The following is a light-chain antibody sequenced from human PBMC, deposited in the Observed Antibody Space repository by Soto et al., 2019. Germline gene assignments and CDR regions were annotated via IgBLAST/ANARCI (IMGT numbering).Light chain of an antibody. Sequence: QSALTQPASVSGSPGQSITISCTGTSSDVGDYNYVSWYQQHPGKAPKLMIYEVSNRPSGVSNRFSGSKSGNTASLTISGLQAEDEADYYCNSYASVNSPVLFGGGTKLTVL. CDR2: EVS. J-gene: IGLJ2*01. V-gene: IGLV2-14*01. CDR1: SSDVGDYNY. CDR3: NSYASVNSPVL.